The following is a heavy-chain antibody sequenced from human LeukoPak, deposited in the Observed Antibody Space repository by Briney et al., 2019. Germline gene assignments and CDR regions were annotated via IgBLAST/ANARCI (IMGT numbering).Heavy chain of an antibody. CDR3: ARDVRSYSGYDNFDY. J-gene: IGHJ4*02. Sequence: GGSLRLSCSASGFTFSSYAMSWVRQAPGKGLEWVSAISGSAGSTYYADYVKGRFTISRDQSKNTVYLQMTSLRAEDTAVYYCARDVRSYSGYDNFDYWGQGTLVTVSS. D-gene: IGHD5-12*01. CDR2: ISGSAGST. CDR1: GFTFSSYA. V-gene: IGHV3-23*01.